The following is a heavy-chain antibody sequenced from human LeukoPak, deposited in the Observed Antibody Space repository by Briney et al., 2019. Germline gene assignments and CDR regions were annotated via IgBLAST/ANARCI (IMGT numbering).Heavy chain of an antibody. V-gene: IGHV4-31*03. J-gene: IGHJ4*02. CDR3: ARDRDYSYDY. D-gene: IGHD3-16*01. CDR1: GGSVCSGGYY. Sequence: SQTLSLTCTVSGGSVCSGGYYGRWIRQHPGAGLEWIGYIYYRGNTYYNPSLRSRLTISVDTSKNQSSLKLSSVTAADTAVYYCARDRDYSYDYWGQGTLVTVSS. CDR2: IYYRGNT.